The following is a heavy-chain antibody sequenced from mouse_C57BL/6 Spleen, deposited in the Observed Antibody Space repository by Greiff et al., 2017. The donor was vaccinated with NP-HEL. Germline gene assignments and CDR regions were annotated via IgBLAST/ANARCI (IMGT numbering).Heavy chain of an antibody. Sequence: QVQLQQSGAELVRPGASVTLSCKASGYTFTDYEMHWVKQTPVHGLEWIGAIDPETGGTAYNQTFKGKAILTADKSSSTAYMELRSLTSEDSAVYYCTRKNYSNSYYYAMDYWGQGTSVTVSS. D-gene: IGHD2-5*01. CDR3: TRKNYSNSYYYAMDY. CDR1: GYTFTDYE. CDR2: IDPETGGT. J-gene: IGHJ4*01. V-gene: IGHV1-15*01.